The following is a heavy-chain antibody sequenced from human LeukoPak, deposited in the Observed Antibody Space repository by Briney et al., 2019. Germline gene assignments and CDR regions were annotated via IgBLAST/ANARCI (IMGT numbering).Heavy chain of an antibody. D-gene: IGHD5-18*01. J-gene: IGHJ4*02. Sequence: SETLSLTCAVYGGSFSGCYWSWIRQPPGKGLEWIGEINHSGSTNYNPSLKSRVTISVDTSKNQFSLKLSSVTAADTAVYYCAETRDRYSYAYDYWGQGTLVTVSS. CDR1: GGSFSGCY. V-gene: IGHV4-34*01. CDR2: INHSGST. CDR3: AETRDRYSYAYDY.